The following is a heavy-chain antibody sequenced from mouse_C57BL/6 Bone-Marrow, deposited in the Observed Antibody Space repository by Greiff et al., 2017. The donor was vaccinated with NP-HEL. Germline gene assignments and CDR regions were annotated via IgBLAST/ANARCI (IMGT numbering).Heavy chain of an antibody. V-gene: IGHV5-6*01. CDR3: ARHGGLLLDY. J-gene: IGHJ2*01. CDR2: ISSGGSYT. Sequence: EVQLVESGGDLVKPGGSLKLSCAASGFTFSSYGMSWVRQTPDKRLEWVATISSGGSYTYYPDSVKGRFTISRDNAKNTLYLQMSSLKSEDTAMYYCARHGGLLLDYWGQGTTLTVSS. CDR1: GFTFSSYG. D-gene: IGHD2-3*01.